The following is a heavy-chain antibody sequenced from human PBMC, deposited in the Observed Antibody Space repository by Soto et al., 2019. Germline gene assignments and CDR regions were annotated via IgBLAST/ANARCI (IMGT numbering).Heavy chain of an antibody. Sequence: QITLEETGPPLVKPTQTLTLTCTFSGFSLTTGRVGVGWIRQPPGKALEWLAVIHWNDDNHYSPSLKSRLTISKYTSKNQVVLTLTNMDPVDTATYYCTHRLVGSGQGYWGQGTLVTVSS. J-gene: IGHJ4*02. CDR2: IHWNDDN. CDR1: GFSLTTGRVG. V-gene: IGHV2-5*01. D-gene: IGHD2-15*01. CDR3: THRLVGSGQGY.